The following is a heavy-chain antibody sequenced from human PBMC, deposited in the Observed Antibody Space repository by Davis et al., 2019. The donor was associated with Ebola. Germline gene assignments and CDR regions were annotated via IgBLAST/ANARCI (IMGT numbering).Heavy chain of an antibody. V-gene: IGHV1-69*13. CDR1: GGTFSSYA. D-gene: IGHD6-19*01. CDR3: ARGQWLIRESDY. CDR2: IIPIFGTA. Sequence: SVKVSCKASGGTFSSYAISWVRQAPGQGLEWMGGIIPIFGTANYAQKFQGRVTITADESTSTAYMELSSLRSDDTAVYYCARGQWLIRESDYWGQGTLVTVSS. J-gene: IGHJ4*02.